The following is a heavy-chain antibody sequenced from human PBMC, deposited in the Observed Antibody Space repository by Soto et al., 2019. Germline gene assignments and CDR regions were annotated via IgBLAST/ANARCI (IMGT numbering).Heavy chain of an antibody. CDR1: GFTFTRYS. J-gene: IGHJ4*02. CDR3: ARESEDLTSNFDY. CDR2: ISSTTNYI. V-gene: IGHV3-21*06. Sequence: EVQLVESGGGLVKPGGSLRLSCAASGFTFTRYSMNWVRQAPGKGLEWVSSISSTTNYIYYGDSMKGRFTISRDNAKNSLYLEVISLRAEDTAVYYCARESEDLTSNFDYWGQGTLVTVSS.